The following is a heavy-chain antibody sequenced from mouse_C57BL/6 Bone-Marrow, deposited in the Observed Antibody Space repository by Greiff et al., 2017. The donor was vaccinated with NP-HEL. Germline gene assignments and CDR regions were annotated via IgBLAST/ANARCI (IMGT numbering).Heavy chain of an antibody. V-gene: IGHV1-59*01. Sequence: QVQLQQPGAELVRPGTSVKLSCKASGYTFTSYWMHWVKQRPGQGLEWIGVIDPSDSYTNYNQKFKGKATLTVDTSSSTAYMQLSSLTSEDSAVYYCASYYSNCYWYFDVWGTGTTVTVSS. CDR2: IDPSDSYT. CDR3: ASYYSNCYWYFDV. J-gene: IGHJ1*03. CDR1: GYTFTSYW. D-gene: IGHD2-5*01.